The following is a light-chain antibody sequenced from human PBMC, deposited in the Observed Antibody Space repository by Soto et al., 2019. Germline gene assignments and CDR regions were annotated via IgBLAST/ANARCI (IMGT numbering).Light chain of an antibody. J-gene: IGKJ2*01. V-gene: IGKV3-15*01. CDR2: GAS. CDR3: QQYNNWPYT. CDR1: QSVSSN. Sequence: EIVMTQSPATLSVXXXXXAXXSCRAXQSVSSNLAWYQQKPGQAPRLLIYGASTRATGMPARFSGSGSGTEFTLTISSLQSEDFAVYYCQQYNNWPYTFGQGTKLEIK.